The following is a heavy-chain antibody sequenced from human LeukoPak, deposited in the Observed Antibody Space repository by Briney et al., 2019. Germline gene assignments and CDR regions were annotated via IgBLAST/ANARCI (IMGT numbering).Heavy chain of an antibody. CDR3: ARGRPGYHTAMDY. Sequence: SETLSLTCAVSGASITTYYWSWIRQPPGKGLEWIGYIFYNGTTNYNPSLKSRVTISVDTSKNQFSLKLSSVTAADTAVYYCARGRPGYHTAMDYWGQGTLVTVSS. CDR2: IFYNGTT. V-gene: IGHV4-59*01. CDR1: GASITTYY. J-gene: IGHJ4*02. D-gene: IGHD5-18*01.